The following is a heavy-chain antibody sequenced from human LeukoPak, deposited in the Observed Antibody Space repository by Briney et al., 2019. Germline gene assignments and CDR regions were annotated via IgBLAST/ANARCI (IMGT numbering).Heavy chain of an antibody. V-gene: IGHV1-3*01. CDR2: INAGNGNT. CDR3: ARCGSYYVPLHCAFDI. Sequence: ASVKVSCKAPGYTFTSYAMHWVRQAPGQRLEWTGWINAGNGNTKYSQKFQGRVTITRDTSASTAYMELSSLRSEDTAVYYCARCGSYYVPLHCAFDIWGQGTMVTVSS. CDR1: GYTFTSYA. D-gene: IGHD1-26*01. J-gene: IGHJ3*02.